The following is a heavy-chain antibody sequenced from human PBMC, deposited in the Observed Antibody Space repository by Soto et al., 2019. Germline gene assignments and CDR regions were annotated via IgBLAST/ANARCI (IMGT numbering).Heavy chain of an antibody. J-gene: IGHJ4*02. CDR1: GFTFSSYW. CDR3: AMNYYDSSGYPNFDY. CDR2: IKQDGSEK. Sequence: XXSLRLSFAASGFTFSSYWMRWVRQAPGKGLEWVANIKQDGSEKYYVDSVKGRFTISRDNAKNSLYLQMNSLRAEDTAVYYCAMNYYDSSGYPNFDYWGQGTLVTVSS. V-gene: IGHV3-7*01. D-gene: IGHD3-22*01.